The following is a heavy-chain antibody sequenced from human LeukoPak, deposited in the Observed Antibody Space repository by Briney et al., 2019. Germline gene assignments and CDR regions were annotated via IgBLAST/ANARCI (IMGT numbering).Heavy chain of an antibody. D-gene: IGHD4-17*01. J-gene: IGHJ4*02. Sequence: GGSLRLSCEASGFTFTTYSMTWVRQAPGKGLEWGSIISSGSSAIFSADALKGRFTISRDDAKNLLYLDMNSLRAEDTAVYYCARGHTAVTRHFDFWGQGTLVTVSS. CDR1: GFTFTTYS. CDR2: ISSGSSAI. V-gene: IGHV3-21*01. CDR3: ARGHTAVTRHFDF.